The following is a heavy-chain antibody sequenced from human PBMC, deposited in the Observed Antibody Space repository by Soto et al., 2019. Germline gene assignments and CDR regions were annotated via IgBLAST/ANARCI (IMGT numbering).Heavy chain of an antibody. J-gene: IGHJ6*02. CDR3: ARQGEGYSSGWYEAAGMDV. D-gene: IGHD6-19*01. CDR1: GGSISSSSYY. CDR2: IYYSGST. V-gene: IGHV4-39*01. Sequence: SETLSLTCTVSGGSISSSSYYWGWIRQPPGKGLEWIGSIYYSGSTYYNPSLKSRVTISVDTSKNQFSLKLSSVTAADTAVYYCARQGEGYSSGWYEAAGMDVWGQGTTVTVSS.